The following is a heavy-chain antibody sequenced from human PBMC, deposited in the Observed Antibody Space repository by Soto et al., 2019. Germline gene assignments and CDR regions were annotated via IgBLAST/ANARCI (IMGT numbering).Heavy chain of an antibody. CDR2: VSGNGAVT. V-gene: IGHV3-23*01. CDR1: GFTFGNYA. D-gene: IGHD2-2*01. CDR3: AKGPASIKTFDY. Sequence: EVQLLDSGGGLAQPGGSLRLSCAASGFTFGNYAMNWVRQAPGKGLEWVSTVSGNGAVTYYADSVKGRITISRDNSSDTLYLQMNSLRAGETAIYLRAKGPASIKTFDYWGQGTLVTVSS. J-gene: IGHJ4*02.